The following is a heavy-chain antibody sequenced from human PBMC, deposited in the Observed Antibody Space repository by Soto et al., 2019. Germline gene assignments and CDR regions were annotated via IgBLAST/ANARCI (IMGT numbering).Heavy chain of an antibody. Sequence: SETLSLTCTVSGGSISSSSYYWGWIRQPPGKGLEWIGSIYYSGSTYYNPSLKSRVTISVDTSKNQFSLKLSSVTAADTAVYYCASEAVDYVDIVATIRANYFDYWGQGTLVTVSS. V-gene: IGHV4-39*01. CDR1: GGSISSSSYY. D-gene: IGHD5-12*01. J-gene: IGHJ4*02. CDR2: IYYSGST. CDR3: ASEAVDYVDIVATIRANYFDY.